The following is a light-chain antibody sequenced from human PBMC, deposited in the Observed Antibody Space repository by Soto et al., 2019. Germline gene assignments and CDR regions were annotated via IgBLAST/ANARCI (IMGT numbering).Light chain of an antibody. J-gene: IGKJ2*01. CDR2: GAS. CDR3: QQYDKWPPSNT. V-gene: IGKV3-15*01. Sequence: EIVMTQSPATLSVSPGEGATVSCRASQSVSSNLAWYQQKPGQAPRLLIYGASTRATGIPARFSGSGSGTEFTFTISILQSEHFAVYYCQQYDKWPPSNTFGQGTKLEIK. CDR1: QSVSSN.